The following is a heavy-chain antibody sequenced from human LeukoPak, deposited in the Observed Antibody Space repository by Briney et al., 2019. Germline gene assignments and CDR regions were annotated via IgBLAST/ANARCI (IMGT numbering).Heavy chain of an antibody. CDR1: GFTFSDYY. J-gene: IGHJ5*02. CDR2: ISSSGSTI. CDR3: ARVLGYCSSTSCSGGWFDP. V-gene: IGHV3-11*01. Sequence: PGGSLSLSCAASGFTFSDYYMSWIRQAPGKGLEWVSYISSSGSTIYYADSVKGRFTISRDNAKNSLYLQMNSLRAEHTAVYYCARVLGYCSSTSCSGGWFDPWGQGTLVTVSS. D-gene: IGHD2-2*01.